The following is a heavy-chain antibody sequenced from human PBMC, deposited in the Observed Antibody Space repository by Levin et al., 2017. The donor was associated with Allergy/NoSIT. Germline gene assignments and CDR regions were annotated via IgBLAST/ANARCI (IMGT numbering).Heavy chain of an antibody. J-gene: IGHJ4*02. CDR2: IYYSGST. Sequence: SETLSLTCTVSGGSISSSSYYWGWIRQPPGKGLEWIGSIYYSGSTYYNPSLKSRVTISVDTSKNQFSLKLSSVTAPDTAVYYCTVVTSSQVDYWGQGTLVTVSS. CDR3: TVVTSSQVDY. D-gene: IGHD6-13*01. V-gene: IGHV4-39*01. CDR1: GGSISSSSYY.